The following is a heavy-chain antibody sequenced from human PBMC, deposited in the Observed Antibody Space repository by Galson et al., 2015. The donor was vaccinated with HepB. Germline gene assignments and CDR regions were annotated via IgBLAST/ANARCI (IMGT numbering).Heavy chain of an antibody. V-gene: IGHV3-53*04. CDR3: ARASLYYYDSSGYYYAQYYFDY. CDR1: GFTVSSNY. Sequence: SLRLSCAASGFTVSSNYMSWVRQAPGKGLEWVSVIYSGGSTYYADSVKGRFTISRHNSKNTLYLQMNSLRAEDTAVYYCARASLYYYDSSGYYYAQYYFDYWGQGTLVTVSS. J-gene: IGHJ4*02. CDR2: IYSGGST. D-gene: IGHD3-22*01.